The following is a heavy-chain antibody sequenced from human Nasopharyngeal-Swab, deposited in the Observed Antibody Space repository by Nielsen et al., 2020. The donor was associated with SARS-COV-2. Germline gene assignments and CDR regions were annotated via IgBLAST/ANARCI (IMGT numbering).Heavy chain of an antibody. CDR1: GYTLTVLP. Sequence: ASVKVSCKVSGYTLTVLPIHWVRQAPGKGLEWMGTVVPEDGEPIYAQNFQGRVTMTEDPSTYTAYLELSSLRSDDPAVYYCASEGSGVFGVVIYAFDIWGPGTLVTVSS. CDR3: ASEGSGVFGVVIYAFDI. CDR2: VVPEDGEP. J-gene: IGHJ3*02. D-gene: IGHD3-3*01. V-gene: IGHV1-24*01.